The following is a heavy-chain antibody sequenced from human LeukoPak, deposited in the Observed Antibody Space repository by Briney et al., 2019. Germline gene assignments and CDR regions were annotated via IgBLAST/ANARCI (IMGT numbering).Heavy chain of an antibody. Sequence: ASVKVSCKASGYTFSDHDVNWVRQAPGQGLEWMGWINPNSGDTDYAQKFQGRVTMTRDTSITTAYMELSRLRSDDTAVYYCARDQYNWNDGPFDYWGQGTLVTVSS. D-gene: IGHD1-1*01. J-gene: IGHJ4*02. CDR2: INPNSGDT. CDR3: ARDQYNWNDGPFDY. CDR1: GYTFSDHD. V-gene: IGHV1-2*02.